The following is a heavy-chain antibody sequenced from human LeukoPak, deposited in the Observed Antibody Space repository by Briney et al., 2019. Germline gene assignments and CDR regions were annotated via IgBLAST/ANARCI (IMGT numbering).Heavy chain of an antibody. CDR3: ASALKRGSAGTLIDY. J-gene: IGHJ4*02. CDR1: GYGFSTFD. V-gene: IGHV1-8*01. Sequence: ASVKVSCKASGYGFSTFDINWVRQATGQGLEWMGWMNPNSGNTGYAQKFQDRVTMTRNTSISTAYMELSSLESEDTAVYYCASALKRGSAGTLIDYWGQGTLVTVSS. D-gene: IGHD6-13*01. CDR2: MNPNSGNT.